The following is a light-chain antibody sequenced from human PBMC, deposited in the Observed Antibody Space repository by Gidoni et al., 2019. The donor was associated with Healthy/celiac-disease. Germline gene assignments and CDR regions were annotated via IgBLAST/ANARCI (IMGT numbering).Light chain of an antibody. CDR1: SSDIGGYNY. V-gene: IGLV2-11*01. Sequence: QSALTQPRSWSGPQGQPVTISCTGTSSDIGGYNYVSWYQQHPVKAPTLMIYDVSKRPSGVPDRFSGSKSGNTASLTICGLQAEDEADYYCCSYAGSYTHVVFGGGTKLTVL. CDR3: CSYAGSYTHVV. J-gene: IGLJ2*01. CDR2: DVS.